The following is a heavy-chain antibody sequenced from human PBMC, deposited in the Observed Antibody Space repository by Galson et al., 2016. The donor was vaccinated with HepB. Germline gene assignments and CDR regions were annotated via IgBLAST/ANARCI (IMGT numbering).Heavy chain of an antibody. CDR3: ARDVQFRFDR. D-gene: IGHD4-11*01. CDR1: GYTFSRYG. V-gene: IGHV1-18*01. J-gene: IGHJ4*02. Sequence: SVKVSCKASGYTFSRYGISWVRQAPGQGLEWLGWISAYKGDTNYAQSLQDRVTMTRDTSASTVYMDLRSLRSDDTAMYHCARDVQFRFDRWGQGTLVTVSS. CDR2: ISAYKGDT.